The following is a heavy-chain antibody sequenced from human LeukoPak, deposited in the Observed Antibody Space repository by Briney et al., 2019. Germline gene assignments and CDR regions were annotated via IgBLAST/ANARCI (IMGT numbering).Heavy chain of an antibody. Sequence: PGGSLRLSCAASGFTFSSYGMHWVRQAPGKGLEWVAFIRYDGSNKYYADSVKGRFTISRDNSKNTLYLQMNSLRAEDTAVYYCAKDVYCYDSSGYYHWGQGTLVTVSS. V-gene: IGHV3-30*02. CDR2: IRYDGSNK. J-gene: IGHJ5*02. CDR3: AKDVYCYDSSGYYH. CDR1: GFTFSSYG. D-gene: IGHD3-22*01.